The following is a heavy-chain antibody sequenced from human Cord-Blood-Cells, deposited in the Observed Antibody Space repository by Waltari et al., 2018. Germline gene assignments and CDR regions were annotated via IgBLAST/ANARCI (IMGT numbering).Heavy chain of an antibody. CDR2: IYYSGNT. CDR3: ARQSSYVDY. J-gene: IGHJ4*02. V-gene: IGHV4-39*01. Sequence: QLQLQESGPGLVKPSETLSLTCTVSGGSISSSSYYWGWIRQPPGKGLEWIGSIYYSGNTYYNPSLKSRVTISVETSKNQFSLKLSSVTAADTAVYYCARQSSYVDYWGQGTLVTVSS. CDR1: GGSISSSSYY.